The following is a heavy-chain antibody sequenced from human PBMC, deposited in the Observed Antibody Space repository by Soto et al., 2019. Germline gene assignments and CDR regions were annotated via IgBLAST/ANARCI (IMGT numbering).Heavy chain of an antibody. J-gene: IGHJ4*02. D-gene: IGHD3-3*01. CDR3: ASLYYDFWSGYYPFDY. CDR1: GFTFSSYW. Sequence: EVQLVESGGGLVQPGGSLRLSCAASGFTFSSYWMHWVRQAPGKGLVWVSRISSDGSSTSYADSVKGRFTISRDNAKNTLYLQMNSLRAEDTAVYYCASLYYDFWSGYYPFDYWGQGTLVTVSS. V-gene: IGHV3-74*01. CDR2: ISSDGSST.